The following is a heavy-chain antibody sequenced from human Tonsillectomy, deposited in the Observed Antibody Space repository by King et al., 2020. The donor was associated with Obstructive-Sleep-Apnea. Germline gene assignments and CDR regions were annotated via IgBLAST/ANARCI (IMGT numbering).Heavy chain of an antibody. V-gene: IGHV3-7*03. CDR1: GFTFSSYW. Sequence: VQLVESGGGLVQPGGSLRLSCAASGFTFSSYWMSWVRQAPGKGLEWVANIKQDGSEKYYVDSVKGRFTISRDNAKNSLYLQMNSLRAEDTAVYYCARDSPFYATSYYYYYDMDVWGQGTTVTVSS. J-gene: IGHJ6*02. CDR3: ARDSPFYATSYYYYYDMDV. D-gene: IGHD2-8*01. CDR2: IKQDGSEK.